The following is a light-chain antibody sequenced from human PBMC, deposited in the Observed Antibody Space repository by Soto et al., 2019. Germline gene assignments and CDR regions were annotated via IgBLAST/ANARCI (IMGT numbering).Light chain of an antibody. CDR2: AAS. V-gene: IGKV1-39*01. CDR1: QGIDSS. J-gene: IGKJ1*01. CDR3: QQSYSTPWT. Sequence: DIQMTQSPSTLSASVGDRVTITCRVSQGIDSSFAWYQQKPGKAPKLLIYAASSLQSGVPSRFSGSGSGTDFTLTISSLQPEDFATYYCQQSYSTPWTFGQGTKVDIK.